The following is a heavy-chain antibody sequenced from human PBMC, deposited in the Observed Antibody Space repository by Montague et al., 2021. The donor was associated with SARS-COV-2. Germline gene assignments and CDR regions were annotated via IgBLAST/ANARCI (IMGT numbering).Heavy chain of an antibody. Sequence: SLRLSCAASGFSVSSKYMTWVRQPPGKGLEWVSTIYSGDTAYYADSVQGRFTISGDHSKNTVFLQMNSLRAEDTALYYCATFYVDTVSVTNAFDLWGQGTLVSVSS. CDR2: IYSGDTA. V-gene: IGHV3-53*01. J-gene: IGHJ3*01. CDR3: ATFYVDTVSVTNAFDL. CDR1: GFSVSSKY. D-gene: IGHD5-18*01.